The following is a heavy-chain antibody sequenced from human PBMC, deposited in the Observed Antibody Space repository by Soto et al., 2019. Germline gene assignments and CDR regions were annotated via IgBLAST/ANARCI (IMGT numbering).Heavy chain of an antibody. D-gene: IGHD2-2*01. J-gene: IGHJ5*02. V-gene: IGHV4-59*01. CDR2: IYYSGGT. CDR3: ARVGCISTNCYFSSDGRGWFDP. Sequence: QVQLQESGPGLVKPSETLSLTCTVSGGSITNYYWSWIRQPPGKGLEWIGYIYYSGGTNYNPSLKSRITISVDTSEDQFSLKLSSVTAADTAVYYCARVGCISTNCYFSSDGRGWFDPWGQGTLVTVSS. CDR1: GGSITNYY.